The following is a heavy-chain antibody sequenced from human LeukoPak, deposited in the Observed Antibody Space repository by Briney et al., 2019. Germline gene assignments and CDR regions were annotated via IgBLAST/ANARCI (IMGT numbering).Heavy chain of an antibody. CDR2: ISGGST. J-gene: IGHJ4*02. CDR3: AKDAGCFDY. V-gene: IGHV3-23*01. CDR1: GFTFSSYA. Sequence: GGSLRLSCAASGFTFSSYAMSWVRQALGKGLEWVSGISGGSTYYADSVKGRFTISRDNSKNTLYLQMNGLTAEDTAVYYCAKDAGCFDYWGQGTLVTVSS.